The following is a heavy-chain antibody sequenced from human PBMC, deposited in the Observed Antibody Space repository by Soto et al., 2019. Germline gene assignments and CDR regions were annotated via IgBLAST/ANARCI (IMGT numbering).Heavy chain of an antibody. Sequence: LRLSCGAAGFRVRSTYMNWVRQSPWRGLDLVSVIYSGGSASYTDSVKGRFTISRDNSKNTLYLQMNSLRAEDTAVYYCARDVRYYYDSSGYSTLSPVDYWGQGTLVTVSS. D-gene: IGHD3-22*01. CDR2: IYSGGSA. V-gene: IGHV3-53*01. CDR3: ARDVRYYYDSSGYSTLSPVDY. CDR1: GFRVRSTY. J-gene: IGHJ4*02.